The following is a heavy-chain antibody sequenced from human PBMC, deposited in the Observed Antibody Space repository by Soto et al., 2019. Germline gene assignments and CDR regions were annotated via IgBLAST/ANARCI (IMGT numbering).Heavy chain of an antibody. CDR1: GYSFNNYW. CDR2: IDPSDSYT. D-gene: IGHD3-10*01. J-gene: IGHJ4*02. CDR3: ARRSGYHDY. V-gene: IGHV5-10-1*01. Sequence: PGESLKISCKGSGYSFNNYWISWVRQMPGKGLEWMGRIDPSDSYTNYSPSFQGDVTISVDKSISTAYLQWSSLKASDTAMYYCARRSGYHDYWGQGTLVTVSS.